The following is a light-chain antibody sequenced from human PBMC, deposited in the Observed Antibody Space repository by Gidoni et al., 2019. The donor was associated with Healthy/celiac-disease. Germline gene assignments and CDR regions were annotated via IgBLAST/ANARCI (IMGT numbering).Light chain of an antibody. J-gene: IGKJ4*01. Sequence: DLVMTHSPDSLAVSLGERATINCKSSQSVLYSSNNKNYLAWYQQKPGQPPKLLIYWASTRESGVPDRFSGSGSGTDFTLTISSLQAEDVAVYYCQQYYSTPRTFGGGTKVEIK. CDR2: WAS. V-gene: IGKV4-1*01. CDR3: QQYYSTPRT. CDR1: QSVLYSSNNKNY.